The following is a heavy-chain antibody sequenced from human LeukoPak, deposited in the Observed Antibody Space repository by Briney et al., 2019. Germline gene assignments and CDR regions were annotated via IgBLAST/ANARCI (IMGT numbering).Heavy chain of an antibody. CDR2: ISSSSSTI. V-gene: IGHV3-48*04. CDR1: GFTFSSYS. CDR3: ARGGAIDTLDY. D-gene: IGHD2-2*02. Sequence: GGSLRLSCAASGFTFSSYSMNCVRQAPGKGLEWVSYISSSSSTIYYADSVKGRFTISRDNAKNSPYLQMNSLRAEDTAVYYCARGGAIDTLDYWGQGTLVTVSS. J-gene: IGHJ4*02.